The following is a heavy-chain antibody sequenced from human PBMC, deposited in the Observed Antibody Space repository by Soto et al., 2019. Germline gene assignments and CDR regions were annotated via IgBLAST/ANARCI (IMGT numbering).Heavy chain of an antibody. CDR1: GFIFSDYA. V-gene: IGHV3-23*01. D-gene: IGHD2-15*01. J-gene: IGHJ4*02. Sequence: GGSLRLSCESSGFIFSDYAMNWVRQAPGKGLKWVSAISGSGGGTYYADSVKGRFSLSRDNSKNTVYLQMNSLRAEDTAVYYCSRQDCSGDACLHPNWGQGTLVTVSS. CDR2: ISGSGGGT. CDR3: SRQDCSGDACLHPN.